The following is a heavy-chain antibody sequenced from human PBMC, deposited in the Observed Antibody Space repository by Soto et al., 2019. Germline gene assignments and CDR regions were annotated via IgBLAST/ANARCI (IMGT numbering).Heavy chain of an antibody. D-gene: IGHD2-8*02. CDR1: GYSFSNFW. Sequence: RESLKISCQASGYSFSNFWIAWVRQMPGEGLEWLGIIYPDDSDTRYSPSFLGQVTISADKSIKTTYLQWSSLKASDTAIYFCASSVLVTSTMNYFDLWGQGTLVTVSS. CDR2: IYPDDSDT. CDR3: ASSVLVTSTMNYFDL. J-gene: IGHJ4*02. V-gene: IGHV5-51*01.